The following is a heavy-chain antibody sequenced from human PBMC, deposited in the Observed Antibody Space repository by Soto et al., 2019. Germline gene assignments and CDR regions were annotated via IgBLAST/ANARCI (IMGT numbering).Heavy chain of an antibody. J-gene: IGHJ6*02. CDR2: IHHSEST. CDR1: GCSFRSNNW. V-gene: IGHV4-4*02. CDR3: GCRVEDISYDYYGMDV. D-gene: IGHD2-15*01. Sequence: AETLSLTCAVSGCSFRSNNWRFGVRQPPGKGLEVIGEIHHSESTNLNPSLKSRVTISVDRYKNKFSLKVKSVTAADTAVYYCGCRVEDISYDYYGMDVWGQGTTVTVSS.